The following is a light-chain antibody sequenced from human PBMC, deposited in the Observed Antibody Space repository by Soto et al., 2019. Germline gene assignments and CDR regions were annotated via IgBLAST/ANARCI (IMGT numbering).Light chain of an antibody. Sequence: DIQMTQSPSSLSASVGDRVTITCRASQSISSYLNWYQQKPGKAPKLLIYAASTLQSGVPSRFSGSESGTDFTLTISSLQPEDFATYYCQQSYSMPLTFGGGTKVDIK. V-gene: IGKV1-39*01. CDR2: AAS. J-gene: IGKJ4*01. CDR3: QQSYSMPLT. CDR1: QSISSY.